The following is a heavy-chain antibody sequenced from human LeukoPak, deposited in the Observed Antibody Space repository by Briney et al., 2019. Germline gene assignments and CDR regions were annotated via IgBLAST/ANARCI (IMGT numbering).Heavy chain of an antibody. D-gene: IGHD3-10*01. J-gene: IGHJ4*02. CDR1: GGSISSYY. CDR2: IYYSGST. Sequence: PSETLSLTCTVSGGSISSYYWSGIRQPPGKGLEWIGYIYYSGSTNYNPSLKSRVTISVATSKNQFSLKLSSVTAADTAVYYCARASTDYYGSGSLFDYWGQGTLVTVSS. V-gene: IGHV4-59*01. CDR3: ARASTDYYGSGSLFDY.